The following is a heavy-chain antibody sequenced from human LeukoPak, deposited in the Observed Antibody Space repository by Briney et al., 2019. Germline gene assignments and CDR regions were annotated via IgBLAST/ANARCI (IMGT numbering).Heavy chain of an antibody. CDR2: ISSSNSYI. CDR1: GFTFSSYS. Sequence: GGSLRLSCAASGFTFSSYSMNWVRQAPGKGLEWVSSISSSNSYIYYADSVKGRFTISRDNAYNSLYLQVNGLSAEDADVYYWAKDEGSGRYPGLDWGQGNLVTVFS. J-gene: IGHJ4*02. D-gene: IGHD6-19*01. CDR3: AKDEGSGRYPGLD. V-gene: IGHV3-21*04.